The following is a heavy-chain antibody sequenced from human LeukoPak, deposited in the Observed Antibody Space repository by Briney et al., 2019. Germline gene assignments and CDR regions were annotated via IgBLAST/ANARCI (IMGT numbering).Heavy chain of an antibody. J-gene: IGHJ6*03. CDR1: GGSISSSNYY. Sequence: SETLSLTCTVAGGSISSSNYYWVCIRQPPSKGLEWIGSMYYSGSIFYNPSLKSRVTISVDTSKNQFSLKLSSVTAADTAVYYCARGGYYYYMDVWGKGTTVTVSS. V-gene: IGHV4-39*07. CDR3: ARGGYYYYMDV. CDR2: MYYSGSI.